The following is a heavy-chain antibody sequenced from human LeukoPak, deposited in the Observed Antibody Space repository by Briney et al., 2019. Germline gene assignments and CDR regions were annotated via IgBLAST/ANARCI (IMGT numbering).Heavy chain of an antibody. CDR2: ISGSGGST. D-gene: IGHD6-19*01. V-gene: IGHV3-23*01. Sequence: GGSLRLSCAASGFTFSSYAMSWVRQAPGKGLEWVSAISGSGGSTYYADSVKGRFTISRDNSKNTLYLQMNSLRAEDTAVCYCAKRTGYSSGWYYFDYWGQGTLVTVSS. J-gene: IGHJ4*02. CDR1: GFTFSSYA. CDR3: AKRTGYSSGWYYFDY.